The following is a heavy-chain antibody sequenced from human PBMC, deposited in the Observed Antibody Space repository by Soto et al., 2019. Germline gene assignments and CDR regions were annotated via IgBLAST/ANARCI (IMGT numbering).Heavy chain of an antibody. V-gene: IGHV1-69*02. CDR1: GGTFSSYT. CDR2: IIPILGIA. D-gene: IGHD6-6*01. CDR3: ARGGLSVVAARPQGWDWFDP. Sequence: QVQLVQSGAEVKKPGSSVKVSCKASGGTFSSYTISWVRQAPGQGLEWMGRIIPILGIANYAQKFQGRVTITADKSTSTAYMELSSLRSEDTAVYYCARGGLSVVAARPQGWDWFDPWGQGTLVTVSS. J-gene: IGHJ5*02.